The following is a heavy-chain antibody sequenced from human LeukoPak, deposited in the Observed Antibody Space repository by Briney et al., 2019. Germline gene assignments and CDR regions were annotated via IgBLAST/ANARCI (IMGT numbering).Heavy chain of an antibody. J-gene: IGHJ4*02. V-gene: IGHV1-2*02. D-gene: IGHD4-17*01. CDR2: INPNSGGT. Sequence: ASVKVSCKACGYTFTGYYMHWVRQAPGQGLEWMGWINPNSGGTNYAQKFQGRVTMTRDTSISTAYMELSRLRSDDTAVYYCARDVTTVTTNGNYWGQGTLVTVSS. CDR3: ARDVTTVTTNGNY. CDR1: GYTFTGYY.